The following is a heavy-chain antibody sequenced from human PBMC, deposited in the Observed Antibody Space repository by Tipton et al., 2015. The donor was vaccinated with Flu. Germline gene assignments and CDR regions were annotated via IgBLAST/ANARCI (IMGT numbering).Heavy chain of an antibody. CDR3: ARDLSSSPGNYYGMDV. J-gene: IGHJ6*02. V-gene: IGHV3-23*01. D-gene: IGHD2-2*01. Sequence: SLRLSCVGSGFTLSSYGVTWVRQAPGKGLEWVSAISVSGSSTYYADSVKGRFTISRDNSQRTLHLQMNSLRTEDTAVYYCARDLSSSPGNYYGMDVWGQGTTVTVSS. CDR1: GFTLSSYG. CDR2: ISVSGSST.